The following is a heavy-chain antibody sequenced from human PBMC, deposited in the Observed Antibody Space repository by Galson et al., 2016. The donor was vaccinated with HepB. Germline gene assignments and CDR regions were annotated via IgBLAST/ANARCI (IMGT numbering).Heavy chain of an antibody. D-gene: IGHD3-10*01. CDR3: ARLSRGQLDY. CDR2: ISSGGSFL. V-gene: IGHV3-21*01. Sequence: SLRLSCAASGFTFSDFTMVWVRQSPGKGLEWVSLISSGGSFLSYADPVRGRFTISRDNAENSLFVQMNSLRAEDTAVYYCARLSRGQLDYWGQGTLVIVSS. J-gene: IGHJ4*02. CDR1: GFTFSDFT.